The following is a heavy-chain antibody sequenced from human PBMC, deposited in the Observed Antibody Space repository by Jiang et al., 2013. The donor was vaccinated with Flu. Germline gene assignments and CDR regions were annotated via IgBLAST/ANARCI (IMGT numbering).Heavy chain of an antibody. CDR1: GGSIDSSPYF. CDR3: ARQKWLQRVDD. CDR2: IYYTGST. D-gene: IGHD5-24*01. V-gene: IGHV4-39*07. Sequence: GPGLVKPSETLSLTCTVSGGSIDSSPYFWGWIRQPPQKGLERIGSIYYTGSTYYNPSLKSRVTISVDTSKNQFSLHLSSVTAADTAVYYCARQKWLQRVDDWGQGTLVTVSS. J-gene: IGHJ4*02.